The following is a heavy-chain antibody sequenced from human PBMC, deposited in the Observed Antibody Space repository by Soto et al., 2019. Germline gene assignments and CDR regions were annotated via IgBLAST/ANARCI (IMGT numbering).Heavy chain of an antibody. CDR2: IIPIFGTA. CDR3: ARTVVAYQGNYYYGMDV. CDR1: GGTFSSYA. D-gene: IGHD2-21*01. J-gene: IGHJ6*02. V-gene: IGHV1-69*13. Sequence: SVKVSCKASGGTFSSYAISWVRQAPGQGLEWMGGIIPIFGTANYAQKFQGRVTITADESTSTAYMELSSLRSEDTAVYYCARTVVAYQGNYYYGMDVWGQGTTVTVSS.